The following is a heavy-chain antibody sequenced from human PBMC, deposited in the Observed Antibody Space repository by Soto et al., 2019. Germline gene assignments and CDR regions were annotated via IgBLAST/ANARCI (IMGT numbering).Heavy chain of an antibody. Sequence: QVHLVESGGGVVQPGKSLRLSWAASGFTFNNYGMRWVRQPPGKGLEWVALISYEDSYGYYTNSVRGRFTTCRNNSKNMVFLQMNSLRGDETAVDAWAGGDYGDSIDFWGQGTLVTVSS. CDR3: AGGDYGDSIDF. V-gene: IGHV3-33*01. CDR1: GFTFNNYG. D-gene: IGHD4-17*01. J-gene: IGHJ4*02. CDR2: ISYEDSYG.